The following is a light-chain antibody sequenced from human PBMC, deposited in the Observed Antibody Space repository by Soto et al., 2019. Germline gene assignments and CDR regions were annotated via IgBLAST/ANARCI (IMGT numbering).Light chain of an antibody. CDR1: QGISNY. V-gene: IGKV1-27*01. J-gene: IGKJ3*01. Sequence: DIQMTQSPPSLSASVGDRVTITCRASQGISNYLAWYQQKPGKVPKLLIYAASTLQSGVPSRFSGSGSGTDFTLTITSLQPEDVATYYCQKYKSAHFTFGPGTKVDIK. CDR2: AAS. CDR3: QKYKSAHFT.